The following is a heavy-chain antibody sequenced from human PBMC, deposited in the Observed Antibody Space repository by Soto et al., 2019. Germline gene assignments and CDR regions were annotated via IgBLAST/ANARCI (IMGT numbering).Heavy chain of an antibody. Sequence: QVQLVQSGAEVKSAGSSVKVSCKASGDTFNFYSINWVRQAPGLGLEWVGRVNPILSMSNYAQRFQGRVTMTADKSTGTAYMELRRLRSEDTAIYYCASNYGSGYRAVDSWGQGALVTVSS. V-gene: IGHV1-69*02. J-gene: IGHJ4*02. D-gene: IGHD3-10*01. CDR1: GDTFNFYS. CDR3: ASNYGSGYRAVDS. CDR2: VNPILSMS.